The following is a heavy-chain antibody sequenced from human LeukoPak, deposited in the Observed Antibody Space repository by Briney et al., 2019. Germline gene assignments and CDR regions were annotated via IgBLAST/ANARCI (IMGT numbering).Heavy chain of an antibody. CDR1: GFTFNTYA. CDR3: ARHRSSWLIDY. V-gene: IGHV3-23*01. Sequence: GGSLRLSCAASGFTFNTYAMIWVRQAPWERLQWVSGISDSGGNTYYADSVGGRFTISRDNSKNTLYLQMNSLRAEDTAVYYCARHRSSWLIDYWGQGTLVTVSS. J-gene: IGHJ4*02. CDR2: ISDSGGNT. D-gene: IGHD6-6*01.